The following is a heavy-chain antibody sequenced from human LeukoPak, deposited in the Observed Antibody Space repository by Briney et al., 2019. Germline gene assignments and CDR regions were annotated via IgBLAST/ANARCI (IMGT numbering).Heavy chain of an antibody. V-gene: IGHV3-7*01. CDR3: ATDLGSSRPNF. Sequence: TGGSLRLSCAASGFSFSTYWMSWVCQAPGKGLEWVANIKQDGSEKYYVDSAKGRFTISRDNAKNSLYLQMNSLRAEDTAVYYCATDLGSSRPNFWGQGILVTVSS. D-gene: IGHD6-13*01. CDR2: IKQDGSEK. J-gene: IGHJ4*02. CDR1: GFSFSTYW.